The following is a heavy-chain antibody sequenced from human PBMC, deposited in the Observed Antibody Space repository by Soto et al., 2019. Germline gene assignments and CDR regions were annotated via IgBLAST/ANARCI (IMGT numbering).Heavy chain of an antibody. D-gene: IGHD6-13*01. Sequence: GASVKVSCKASGFTFTRSAVQWVRQARGQRLEWIGWIVVGSGDTNSAQKFQERVNITRDMSTSIAYIELSSLRSEDTAVFYCAATIIAAVGTGHYYGMDVWGQGTTVTVSS. CDR3: AATIIAAVGTGHYYGMDV. J-gene: IGHJ6*02. CDR1: GFTFTRSA. V-gene: IGHV1-58*01. CDR2: IVVGSGDT.